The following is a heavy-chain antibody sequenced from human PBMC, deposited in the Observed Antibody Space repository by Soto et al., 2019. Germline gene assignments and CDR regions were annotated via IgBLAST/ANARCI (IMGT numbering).Heavy chain of an antibody. Sequence: GGSLRLSCSASGFPFSNHAMHWVRQAPGKGLEYVSAINYNGGTTYYVDSVKGRFTISRDNSKNTLYLQMSSLKVEDTAMYHCVAWGGIEARNLDHWGQGTLVTVSS. CDR3: VAWGGIEARNLDH. J-gene: IGHJ4*02. D-gene: IGHD6-6*01. CDR1: GFPFSNHA. CDR2: INYNGGTT. V-gene: IGHV3-64D*06.